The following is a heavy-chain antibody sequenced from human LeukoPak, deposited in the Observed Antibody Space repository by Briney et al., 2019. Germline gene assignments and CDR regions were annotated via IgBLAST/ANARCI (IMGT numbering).Heavy chain of an antibody. V-gene: IGHV3-48*03. Sequence: GGSLRLSCAASGFTFRRYEMNWLRQAPGKGREGVSYISSGGSTKYYADSVKGRFTISRDNAKNSLYLQMNSLRAEDTAVYYCARDRWFDPWGQGTLVTVSS. CDR2: ISSGGSTK. CDR3: ARDRWFDP. J-gene: IGHJ5*02. CDR1: GFTFRRYE.